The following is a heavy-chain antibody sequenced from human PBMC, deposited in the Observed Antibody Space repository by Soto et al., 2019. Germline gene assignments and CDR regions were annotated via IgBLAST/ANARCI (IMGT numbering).Heavy chain of an antibody. V-gene: IGHV4-34*01. CDR2: INHSGST. Sequence: PSETLSLTCAVYGGSFSGYYWSWIRQPPGKGLEWIGEINHSGSTNYNPSLKSRVTISVDTSKNQFSLKLSSVTAADTAVYYCARGRRFCSSTSCKTGYYFDKKNWFDPWGQGTLVTVSS. J-gene: IGHJ5*02. CDR1: GGSFSGYY. CDR3: ARGRRFCSSTSCKTGYYFDKKNWFDP. D-gene: IGHD2-2*01.